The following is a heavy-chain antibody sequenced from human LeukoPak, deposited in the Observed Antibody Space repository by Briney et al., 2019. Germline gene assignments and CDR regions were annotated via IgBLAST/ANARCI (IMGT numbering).Heavy chain of an antibody. V-gene: IGHV4-59*01. CDR2: INYSGTT. CDR3: VSGRWSGYYFDT. CDR1: GGSITSYY. D-gene: IGHD3-3*01. Sequence: SETLSLTCTVSGGSITSYYWSWIRQSPGKGLEWIGYINYSGTTNYNPSLKSRATMSVDTSKKQFSLRLISVIAADTAVYYCVSGRWSGYYFDTWGQGTRVTVSS. J-gene: IGHJ4*02.